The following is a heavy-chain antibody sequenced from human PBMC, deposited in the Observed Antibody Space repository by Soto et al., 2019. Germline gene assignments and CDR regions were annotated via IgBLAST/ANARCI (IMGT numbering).Heavy chain of an antibody. D-gene: IGHD3-10*01. J-gene: IGHJ6*01. CDR3: ARDPINYGSGVLHV. Sequence: ASVQVSCKASGGTLSNFAINWVRQAPGQGLEWMGGIIPILGTTNYTQKLQGRVTITADESTSTVYMDLSSLKSEDTAVYYCARDPINYGSGVLHVWGQGTTVTVSS. CDR2: IIPILGTT. CDR1: GGTLSNFA. V-gene: IGHV1-69*13.